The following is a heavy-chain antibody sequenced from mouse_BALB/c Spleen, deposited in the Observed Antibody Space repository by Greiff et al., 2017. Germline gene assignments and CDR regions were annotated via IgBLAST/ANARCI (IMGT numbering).Heavy chain of an antibody. CDR1: GFSLTSYG. CDR2: IWAGGST. D-gene: IGHD2-1*01. CDR3: ARDPGGNYPYAMDY. V-gene: IGHV2-9*02. J-gene: IGHJ4*01. Sequence: QVQLKESGPGLVAPSQSLSITCTVSGFSLTSYGVHWVRQPPGKGLEWLGVIWAGGSTNYNSALMSRLSISKDNSKSQVFLKMNSLQTDDTAMYYCARDPGGNYPYAMDYWSQGTSVTVSS.